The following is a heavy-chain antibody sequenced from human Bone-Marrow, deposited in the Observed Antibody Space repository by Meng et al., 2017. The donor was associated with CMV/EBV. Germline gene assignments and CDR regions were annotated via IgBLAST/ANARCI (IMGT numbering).Heavy chain of an antibody. Sequence: GESLKISCAASGFTFSIYWMHWVRQVPGKGLEWVSRHYNDVSSISYADSVKGRLTISRDNAKKTLYLQMNSLRADDTAVYYCARGLSYMAFDMWGQGTVVTVSS. J-gene: IGHJ3*02. V-gene: IGHV3-74*01. CDR1: GFTFSIYW. CDR3: ARGLSYMAFDM. CDR2: HYNDVSSI. D-gene: IGHD1-14*01.